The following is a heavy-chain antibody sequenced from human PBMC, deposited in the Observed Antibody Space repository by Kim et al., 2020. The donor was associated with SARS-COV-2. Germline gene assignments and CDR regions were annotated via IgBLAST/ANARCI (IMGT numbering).Heavy chain of an antibody. Sequence: GGSLRLSCAASGFTFSSYGMHWVRQAPGKGLEWVAVISYDGSNKYYADSVKGRFTISRDNSKNTLYLQMNSLRAEDTAVYYCARGEHYDSSGYPYYYGM. J-gene: IGHJ6*01. CDR3: ARGEHYDSSGYPYYYGM. CDR2: ISYDGSNK. CDR1: GFTFSSYG. V-gene: IGHV3-33*05. D-gene: IGHD3-22*01.